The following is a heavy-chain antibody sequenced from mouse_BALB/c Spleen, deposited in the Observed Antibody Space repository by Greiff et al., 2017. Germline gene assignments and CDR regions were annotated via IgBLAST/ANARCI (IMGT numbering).Heavy chain of an antibody. CDR1: GYTFTSYW. D-gene: IGHD1-1*01. J-gene: IGHJ4*01. V-gene: IGHV1-87*01. CDR3: AREVYGSIYAMDH. Sequence: QVQLQQSGAELARPGASVKLSCNASGYTFTSYWMQWVKQRPGQGLVWIGAIYPGDGDTRYTQKFKGKATLTADKSSSTAYMQLSSLASEEAAVYYCAREVYGSIYAMDHWGQGTSVTVSS. CDR2: IYPGDGDT.